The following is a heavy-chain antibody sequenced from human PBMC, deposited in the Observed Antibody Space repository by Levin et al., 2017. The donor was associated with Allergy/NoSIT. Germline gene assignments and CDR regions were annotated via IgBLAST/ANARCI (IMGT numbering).Heavy chain of an antibody. Sequence: ASVKVSCKASGYTFTSYYMHWVRQAPGQGLEWMGIINPSGGSTSYAQKFQGRVTMTRDTSTSTVYMELSSLRSEDTAVYYCARVLGDYDFWSGYVYWGQGTLVTVSS. J-gene: IGHJ4*02. CDR2: INPSGGST. CDR1: GYTFTSYY. CDR3: ARVLGDYDFWSGYVY. D-gene: IGHD3-3*01. V-gene: IGHV1-46*01.